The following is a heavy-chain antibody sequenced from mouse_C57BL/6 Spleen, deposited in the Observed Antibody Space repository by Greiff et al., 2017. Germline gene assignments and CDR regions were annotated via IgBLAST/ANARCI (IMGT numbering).Heavy chain of an antibody. Sequence: VQLKESGAELARPGASVKLSCKASGYTFTSYGISWVKQRTGQGLEWTGEIYPRSGNTYYNEKFKGKATLTADKSSSTAYMELRSLTSEDSAVYFCASPYYYGSFYFDYWGQGTTLTVSS. V-gene: IGHV1-81*01. CDR2: IYPRSGNT. CDR1: GYTFTSYG. J-gene: IGHJ2*01. CDR3: ASPYYYGSFYFDY. D-gene: IGHD1-1*01.